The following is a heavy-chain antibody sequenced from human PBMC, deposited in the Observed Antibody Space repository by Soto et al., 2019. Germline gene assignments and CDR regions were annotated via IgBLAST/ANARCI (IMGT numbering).Heavy chain of an antibody. D-gene: IGHD3-10*01. J-gene: IGHJ4*02. CDR1: GGTFSSYA. V-gene: IGHV1-69*13. CDR3: ARAEELATIRFEH. CDR2: IIPIFGTA. Sequence: ASVKVSCKASGGTFSSYAISWVRQAPGQGLEWMGGIIPIFGTANYAQKFQGRVTITADESTSTAYMELSSLRSEDTAVYYCARAEELATIRFEHWGQGTLVTVSS.